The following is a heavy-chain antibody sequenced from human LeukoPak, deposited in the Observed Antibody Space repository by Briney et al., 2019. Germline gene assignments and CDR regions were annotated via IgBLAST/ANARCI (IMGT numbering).Heavy chain of an antibody. D-gene: IGHD2-15*01. V-gene: IGHV3-30*04. J-gene: IGHJ4*02. CDR2: ISYDRSNK. CDR1: GFTFSSYV. CDR3: ARGEGASYLGSFDY. Sequence: GGSLRLSCAASGFTFSSYVMHWVRQAPGKGLEWVAFISYDRSNKYYADSVKGRFTISRDNSNNTLYLQMNSLRTADTAVYYCARGEGASYLGSFDYWGQGTLVTVSS.